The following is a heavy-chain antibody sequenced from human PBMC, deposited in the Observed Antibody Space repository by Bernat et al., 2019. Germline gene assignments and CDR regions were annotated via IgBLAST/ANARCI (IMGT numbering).Heavy chain of an antibody. V-gene: IGHV1-2*02. CDR2: INPNSGDT. D-gene: IGHD1-20*01. J-gene: IGHJ4*02. CDR1: GYTFTGYY. CDR3: ARDLTGAPL. Sequence: QVQLVQSGAEVKKPGASVKVSCKASGYTFTGYYMNWVRQAPGQGLEWMGWINPNSGDTKYAQKFQGRVAVTRDTSISTAYMELSRLTSDDTAVYYCARDLTGAPLRGQGTLVTVSS.